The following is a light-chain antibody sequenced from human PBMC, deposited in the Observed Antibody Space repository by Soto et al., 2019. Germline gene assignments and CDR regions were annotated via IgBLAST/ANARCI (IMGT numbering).Light chain of an antibody. CDR1: ESVGRS. V-gene: IGKV3-15*01. CDR2: DSS. J-gene: IGKJ3*01. Sequence: VLTQSPATLSVSPGEGATLSCRASESVGRSLAWYQQKPGQTPRLLMFDSSTRATGIPAKFSGSGSGTDFTLTISSLQSEDCALFYCQQYDEWPLTFGTGTKVEI. CDR3: QQYDEWPLT.